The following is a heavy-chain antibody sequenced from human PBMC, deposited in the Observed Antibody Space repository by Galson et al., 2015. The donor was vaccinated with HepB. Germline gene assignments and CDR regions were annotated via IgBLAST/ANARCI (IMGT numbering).Heavy chain of an antibody. D-gene: IGHD2-15*01. V-gene: IGHV1-18*01. J-gene: IGHJ4*02. CDR3: ARGLRTKDIVVVVAATPLDY. Sequence: SVKVSCKASGYTFTSYGISWVRQAPGQGLEWMGWISAYNGSTNYAQKLQGRVTMTTDTSTSTAYMELRSLRSDDTAVYYCARGLRTKDIVVVVAATPLDYWGQGTLVTVSS. CDR2: ISAYNGST. CDR1: GYTFTSYG.